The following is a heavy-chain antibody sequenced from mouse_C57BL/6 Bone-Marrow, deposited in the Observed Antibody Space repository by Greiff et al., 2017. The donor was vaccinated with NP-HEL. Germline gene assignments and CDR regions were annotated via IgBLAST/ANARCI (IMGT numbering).Heavy chain of an antibody. J-gene: IGHJ4*01. V-gene: IGHV2-5*01. CDR3: AKRGGATPAMDY. D-gene: IGHD1-1*01. Sequence: VQLQQSGPGLVQPSQSLSITCTVSGFSLTSYGVHWVRQSPGKGLEWLGVIWRGGSTDYNAAFMSRLSITKDNSKRQVFFKMNSLQADDTAIYYCAKRGGATPAMDYWGQGTSVTVSS. CDR2: IWRGGST. CDR1: GFSLTSYG.